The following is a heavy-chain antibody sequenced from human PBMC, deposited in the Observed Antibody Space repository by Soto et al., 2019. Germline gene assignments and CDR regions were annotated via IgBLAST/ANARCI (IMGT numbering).Heavy chain of an antibody. CDR2: IKTKPDDGTI. V-gene: IGHV3-15*01. Sequence: GGSLRLSCAASGLIFSDVWMTWVRQAPGKGLEWVGRIKTKPDDGTIDYAAPVRGRFTISRDDSKNTLYLQMTSLTPDDAGVYYCTTSNLGVDFWGPGTLVTVSS. J-gene: IGHJ5*01. CDR3: TTSNLGVDF. CDR1: GLIFSDVW.